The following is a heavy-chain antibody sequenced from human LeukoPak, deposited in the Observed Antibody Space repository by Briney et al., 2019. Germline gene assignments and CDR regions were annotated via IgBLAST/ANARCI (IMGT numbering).Heavy chain of an antibody. V-gene: IGHV1-18*01. J-gene: IGHJ4*02. Sequence: GASVKVSCKASGYTFTSYGISWVRQAPGQGLEWMGWISAYNGNTNYAQKLQGRVTMTTDTSTSTAYMELRSLRSDDAAVYYCARAPNYYGSGNYFDYWGQGTLVTVSS. CDR2: ISAYNGNT. CDR3: ARAPNYYGSGNYFDY. D-gene: IGHD3-10*01. CDR1: GYTFTSYG.